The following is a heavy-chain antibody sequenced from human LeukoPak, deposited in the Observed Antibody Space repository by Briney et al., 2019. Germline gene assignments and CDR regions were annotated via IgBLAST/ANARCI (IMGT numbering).Heavy chain of an antibody. CDR1: GGSISSYY. CDR3: ARGPTWTGTGYFDY. D-gene: IGHD3-10*01. V-gene: IGHV4-4*07. Sequence: SETLSLTCTVSGGSISSYYWSWIRQPAGKGLEWIGRIYTSGSTNYNPSLKSRVTMSVDTSKNQFSLKLSSVTAADTAVYYCARGPTWTGTGYFDYWGQGTLVTVSS. J-gene: IGHJ4*02. CDR2: IYTSGST.